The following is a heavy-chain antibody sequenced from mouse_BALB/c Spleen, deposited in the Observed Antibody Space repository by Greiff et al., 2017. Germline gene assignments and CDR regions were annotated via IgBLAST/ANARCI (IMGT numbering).Heavy chain of an antibody. Sequence: LQESGAELAKPGASVKMSCKASGYTFTSYWMHWVKQRPGQGLEWIGYINPSTGYTEYNQKFKDKATLTADKSSSTAYMQLSSLTSEDSAVYYCANYYGYAMDYWGQGTSVTVSS. CDR1: GYTFTSYW. V-gene: IGHV1-7*01. CDR2: INPSTGYT. CDR3: ANYYGYAMDY. D-gene: IGHD1-1*01. J-gene: IGHJ4*01.